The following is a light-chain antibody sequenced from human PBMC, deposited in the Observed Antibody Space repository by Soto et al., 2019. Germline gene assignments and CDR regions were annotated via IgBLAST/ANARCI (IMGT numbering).Light chain of an antibody. Sequence: EIVMTQSPCTLSVSPGERATRSCRASQSVSSDLAWYQQKPGQAPRLLIYGASTRATGIPATFSGSGSGTEVTLTISSLQPEDFEVYECQQYKNWPFTFGGGTKVDIK. V-gene: IGKV3-15*01. J-gene: IGKJ4*01. CDR3: QQYKNWPFT. CDR1: QSVSSD. CDR2: GAS.